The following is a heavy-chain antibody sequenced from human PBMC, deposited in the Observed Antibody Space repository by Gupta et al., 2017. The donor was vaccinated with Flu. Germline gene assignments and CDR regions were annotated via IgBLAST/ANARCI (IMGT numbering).Heavy chain of an antibody. J-gene: IGHJ4*02. D-gene: IGHD3-16*01. Sequence: VRQAPGEGLEWMGCINTNSGGNNYEQKFEGRVTITRNTSINTVYMELSRLRTDDAAVYYCASLDPIMNPPVIYWGQGTLVTVSS. V-gene: IGHV1-2*02. CDR3: ASLDPIMNPPVIY. CDR2: INTNSGGN.